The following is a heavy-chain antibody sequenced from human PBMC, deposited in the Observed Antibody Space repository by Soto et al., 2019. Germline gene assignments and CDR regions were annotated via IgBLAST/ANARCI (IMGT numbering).Heavy chain of an antibody. V-gene: IGHV3-53*01. CDR2: LYDVDGS. D-gene: IGHD1-1*01. Sequence: DVQLVESGGGLIQPGESLRLSCAAFGLTISGKKYVAWVRQAPGNVLEWVSSLYDVDGSFYADSVKGRFTTSSDSSKTTVYLQMNDLRPDDTAVYYCATWHEREHAYDVWGQGTTVTVSS. CDR1: GLTISGKKY. J-gene: IGHJ3*01. CDR3: ATWHEREHAYDV.